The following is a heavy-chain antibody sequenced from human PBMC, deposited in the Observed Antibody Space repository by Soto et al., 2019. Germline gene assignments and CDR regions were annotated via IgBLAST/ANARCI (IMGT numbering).Heavy chain of an antibody. Sequence: GGSLRLSCAASGFTFSSYGMHWVRQAPGKGLEWVAVISYDGSNKYYADSVKGRFTISRDNSKNTLYLQMNSLRAEDTAVYYCSKVSGNGGYCDYLDYPAQGSPV. J-gene: IGHJ4*02. D-gene: IGHD2-21*01. V-gene: IGHV3-30*18. CDR3: SKVSGNGGYCDYLDY. CDR1: GFTFSSYG. CDR2: ISYDGSNK.